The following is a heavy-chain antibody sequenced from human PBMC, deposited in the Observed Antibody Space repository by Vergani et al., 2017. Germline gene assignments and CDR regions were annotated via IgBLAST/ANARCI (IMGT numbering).Heavy chain of an antibody. CDR3: VKDHPVFDE. CDR2: IQKDGIDK. Sequence: QVQLVESGGGVVQPGTSLRLSCTTSGFRFSDYALHWVRQAPGKGLEWVAFIQKDGIDKFYADSVRGRFTISRDISKNTLYLEMNSLSAEDTALYHCVKDHPVFDEWGRGTLVSVS. V-gene: IGHV3-30*02. J-gene: IGHJ4*02. CDR1: GFRFSDYA.